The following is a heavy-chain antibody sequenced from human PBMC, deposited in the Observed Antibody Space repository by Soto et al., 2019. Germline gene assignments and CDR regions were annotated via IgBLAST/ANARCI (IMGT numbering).Heavy chain of an antibody. CDR1: GYTFTSYG. D-gene: IGHD3-22*01. V-gene: IGHV1-18*01. CDR2: ISAYNGNT. J-gene: IGHJ3*02. CDR3: AREYREYYYDSSGYYPSAFDI. Sequence: ASVKVSCKASGYTFTSYGISWVRQAPGQGLEWMGWISAYNGNTNYAQKLQGRVTMTTDTSTSTAYMELRSLRSDDTAVYYCAREYREYYYDSSGYYPSAFDIWG.